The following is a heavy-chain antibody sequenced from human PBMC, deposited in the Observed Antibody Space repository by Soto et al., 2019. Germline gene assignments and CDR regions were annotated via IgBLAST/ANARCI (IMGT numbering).Heavy chain of an antibody. V-gene: IGHV3-23*01. D-gene: IGHD1-26*01. CDR3: AKNQGVELVPLATVDWFDP. J-gene: IGHJ5*02. Sequence: GPLRLPCSASGFIFENFGMSWVRQAPGKGLEWISSISGSGFKKYYADSVKGRFTISRDNSKSTVYLELNNLSAEDTAVYHCAKNQGVELVPLATVDWFDPWGQGSVVTVYS. CDR2: ISGSGFKK. CDR1: GFIFENFG.